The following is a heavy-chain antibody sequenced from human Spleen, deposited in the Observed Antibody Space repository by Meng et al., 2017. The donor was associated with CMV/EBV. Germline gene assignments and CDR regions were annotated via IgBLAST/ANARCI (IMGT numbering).Heavy chain of an antibody. CDR2: INHSGST. V-gene: IGHV4-34*01. CDR3: ARASAHSSSPGHFDY. CDR1: GGSFSGYY. D-gene: IGHD6-6*01. J-gene: IGHJ4*02. Sequence: VQPTQWGAVLLRPLGPLLPTAPSYGGSFSGYYWSWIRRPPGKGLEWIGEINHSGSTNYNPSLKSRVTISVDTSKNQFSLKLSSVTAADTAVYYCARASAHSSSPGHFDYWGQGTLVTVSS.